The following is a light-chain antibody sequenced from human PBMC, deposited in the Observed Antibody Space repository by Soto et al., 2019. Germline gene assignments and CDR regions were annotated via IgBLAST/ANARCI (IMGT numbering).Light chain of an antibody. CDR3: QTGGTAIV. CDR2: VNSDGTH. Sequence: QPVLTQSPSASASLGASVKLTCTLSSGHSNYAIAWHQQQPEKGPRYLMKVNSDGTHINGDGIPDRFSGSSSGAERYLTISSLQSEDEADYYCQTGGTAIVFGGGTQLTVL. V-gene: IGLV4-69*02. CDR1: SGHSNYA. J-gene: IGLJ7*01.